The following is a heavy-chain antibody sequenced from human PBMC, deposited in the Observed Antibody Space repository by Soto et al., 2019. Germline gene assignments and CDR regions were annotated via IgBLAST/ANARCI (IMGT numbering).Heavy chain of an antibody. J-gene: IGHJ4*02. V-gene: IGHV3-21*01. CDR3: ARFHPESLLPEYYFDY. D-gene: IGHD3-10*01. Sequence: GGSLRLSCAASGFTFSSYTMNWVRQAPGKGLEWVSSISGSGSSMYYADSLKGRFTISRDNAKNSLYLQVNGLRAEDTAVYYCARFHPESLLPEYYFDYWGQGALVTVSS. CDR1: GFTFSSYT. CDR2: ISGSGSSM.